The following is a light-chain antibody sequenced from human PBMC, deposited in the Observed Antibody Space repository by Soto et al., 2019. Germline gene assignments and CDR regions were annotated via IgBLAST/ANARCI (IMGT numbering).Light chain of an antibody. V-gene: IGLV2-14*01. J-gene: IGLJ1*01. CDR1: STDVGGYNY. CDR2: EVS. CDR3: SSSTGSSTYV. Sequence: VLTQPASVSGSPGQSITISCTGSSTDVGGYNYVSWYQQHPAKAPKLLIYEVSHRPSGVSNRFSGSKSGDTASLTISGLQAEDEADYYCSSSTGSSTYVFGTGTKVTVL.